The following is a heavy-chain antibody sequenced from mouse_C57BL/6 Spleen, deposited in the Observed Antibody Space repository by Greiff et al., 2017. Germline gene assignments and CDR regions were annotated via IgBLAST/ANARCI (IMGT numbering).Heavy chain of an antibody. CDR3: AGHEDTLYCYGSSWFAY. V-gene: IGHV1-62-2*01. Sequence: VQLQQSGAELVKPGASVKLSCKASGYTFTEYTIHWVKQRSGQGLEWIGWFYPGSGSIKYNEKFKDKATLTADKSSSTVYMELSRLTSEDSAVYFCAGHEDTLYCYGSSWFAYWGQGTLVTVSA. D-gene: IGHD1-1*01. CDR1: GYTFTEYT. J-gene: IGHJ3*01. CDR2: FYPGSGSI.